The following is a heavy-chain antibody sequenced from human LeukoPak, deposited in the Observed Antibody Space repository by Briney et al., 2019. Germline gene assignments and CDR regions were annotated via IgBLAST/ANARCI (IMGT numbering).Heavy chain of an antibody. D-gene: IGHD6-13*01. CDR1: GASISSSYY. Sequence: PSETLSLTCTVSGASISSSYYWGWIRPSPGKGLEWIASIYFRGGTYYNPSLKSRVTISVDTTKNVCSLKLTSVAAAETAVYYCVRHIAMGSPLYDWGQGTLVTVSA. J-gene: IGHJ4*02. CDR2: IYFRGGT. V-gene: IGHV4-39*01. CDR3: VRHIAMGSPLYD.